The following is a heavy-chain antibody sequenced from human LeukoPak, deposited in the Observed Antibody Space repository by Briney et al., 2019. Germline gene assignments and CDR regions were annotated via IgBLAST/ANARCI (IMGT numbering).Heavy chain of an antibody. V-gene: IGHV3-48*02. CDR3: ARDLNWAFDY. Sequence: GGSLRLSCAASGFTFSSYSMNWVRQAPGKGLEWVAHISSASSNMQYADSVKGRFTISRDNAKNSVYLQMDSLRDEDTAVYYCARDLNWAFDYWGRGTLVTVSS. CDR1: GFTFSSYS. D-gene: IGHD7-27*01. J-gene: IGHJ4*02. CDR2: ISSASSNM.